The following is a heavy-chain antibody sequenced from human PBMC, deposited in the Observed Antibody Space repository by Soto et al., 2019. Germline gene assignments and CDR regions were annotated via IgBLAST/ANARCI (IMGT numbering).Heavy chain of an antibody. D-gene: IGHD2-2*02. J-gene: IGHJ6*02. CDR2: INPNSGGT. Sequence: RASVKVSCKASGYTSSGYYVHWLRQAPGQGLEWMGWINPNSGGTNYAQKFQGRVTVTRDTPTSTAYMELSRLTSDDTAVYYCARSLTEGYCTITGCYTRPLYGMDVWGQGTTVTVSS. V-gene: IGHV1-2*02. CDR1: GYTSSGYY. CDR3: ARSLTEGYCTITGCYTRPLYGMDV.